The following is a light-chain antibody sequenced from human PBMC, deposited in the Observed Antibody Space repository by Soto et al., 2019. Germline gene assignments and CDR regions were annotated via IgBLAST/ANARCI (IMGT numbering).Light chain of an antibody. CDR1: QSIHSW. CDR3: QQSYSTPPWT. J-gene: IGKJ1*01. Sequence: DFQMTQSPSTLSASVGDRVTITCRASQSIHSWLAWYQQKPGRTPKLLIYKASTLATGVPSRFSGSGSGTEFTLTISSVQPDDFATYFCQQSYSTPPWTFGQGTKVEIK. CDR2: KAS. V-gene: IGKV1-5*03.